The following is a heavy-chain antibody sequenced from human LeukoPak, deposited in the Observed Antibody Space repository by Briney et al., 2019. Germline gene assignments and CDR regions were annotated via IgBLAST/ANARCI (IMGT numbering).Heavy chain of an antibody. V-gene: IGHV5-51*01. Sequence: GESLKISCKGSGYSFTSYWIGWVRQMTGKGLEWMGIIYPGDSDTRYSPSFQGQVTISADKSISTAYLQWSSLKASDTAMYYCARQGGGSGSYLGDAFDIWGQGTMVTVSS. D-gene: IGHD3-10*01. CDR3: ARQGGGSGSYLGDAFDI. CDR2: IYPGDSDT. J-gene: IGHJ3*02. CDR1: GYSFTSYW.